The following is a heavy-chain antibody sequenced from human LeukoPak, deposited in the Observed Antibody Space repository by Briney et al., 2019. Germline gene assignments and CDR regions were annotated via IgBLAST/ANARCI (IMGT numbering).Heavy chain of an antibody. CDR3: VRGPYGASISKWFDP. CDR2: IYSGDT. V-gene: IGHV4-59*01. D-gene: IGHD4/OR15-4a*01. CDR1: RGSISGYS. J-gene: IGHJ5*02. Sequence: PSETLSLTCTVSRGSISGYSWSWIRQSPGGGLDWIGYIYSGDTAYNPSLRSRVTLSVDTSKNQFSLQLRSVTTADTAVYYCVRGPYGASISKWFDPWGQGTQVIVSP.